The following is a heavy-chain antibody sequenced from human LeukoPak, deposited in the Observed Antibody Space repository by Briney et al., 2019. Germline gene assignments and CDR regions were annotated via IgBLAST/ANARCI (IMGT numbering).Heavy chain of an antibody. CDR1: GFTFNNYW. V-gene: IGHV3-74*01. Sequence: PGGSLRLSCAASGFTFNNYWMHWVRQAPGKGLVWVSRINYDGSTTTYADSVKGRFTISRDNTKNSLFLQMDSLRVEDTAIYYCAKGLFSAYDKYLDSWGQGTLVTVSS. D-gene: IGHD5-12*01. J-gene: IGHJ4*02. CDR3: AKGLFSAYDKYLDS. CDR2: INYDGSTT.